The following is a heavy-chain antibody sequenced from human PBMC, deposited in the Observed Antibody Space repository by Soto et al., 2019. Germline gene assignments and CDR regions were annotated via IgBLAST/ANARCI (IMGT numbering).Heavy chain of an antibody. CDR2: SYYSGST. V-gene: IGHV4-31*03. CDR3: ARDNARPASAEKYWYFDL. CDR1: GGSISSGGYY. Sequence: QVQLQESGPGLVKPSQTLSLTCTVSGGSISSGGYYWSWIRQHPGKGLEWIGYSYYSGSTYYNTSLKSRVTISVDTSKNQFSLKLSSVTAADTAVYYCARDNARPASAEKYWYFDLWGRGTLVTVSS. D-gene: IGHD6-6*01. J-gene: IGHJ2*01.